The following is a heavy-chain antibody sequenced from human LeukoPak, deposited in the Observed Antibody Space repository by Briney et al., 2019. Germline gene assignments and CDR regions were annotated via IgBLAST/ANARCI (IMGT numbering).Heavy chain of an antibody. CDR2: ISGGGEST. Sequence: GGSLRLSCVASEFTFSSHAMNWVRQAPGKGLEWVSSISGGGESTYYADSVKGRFTVSRDNSKNTLYLQMNSLRAEDTAVYYCARDRLWDYWGQGTLVTVSS. V-gene: IGHV3-23*01. CDR3: ARDRLWDY. D-gene: IGHD6-6*01. CDR1: EFTFSSHA. J-gene: IGHJ4*02.